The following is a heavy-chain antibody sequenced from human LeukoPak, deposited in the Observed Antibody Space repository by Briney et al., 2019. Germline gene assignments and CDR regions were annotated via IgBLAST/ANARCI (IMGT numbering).Heavy chain of an antibody. CDR2: IYTSGST. D-gene: IGHD2-2*01. CDR1: GGSISSYY. V-gene: IGHV4-4*07. J-gene: IGHJ6*03. Sequence: PSETLSLTCTVSGGSISSYYWSWIRQPAGKGLEWIGRIYTSGSTNYNPSLKSRVTMSVDTSKNQFSLKLSSVTAADTAVYYCARDSVGYCSSTSCGSYYYYMDVWGKGTTVTVSS. CDR3: ARDSVGYCSSTSCGSYYYYMDV.